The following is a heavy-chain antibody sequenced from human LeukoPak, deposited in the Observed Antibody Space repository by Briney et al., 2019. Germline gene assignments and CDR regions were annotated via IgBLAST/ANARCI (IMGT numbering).Heavy chain of an antibody. V-gene: IGHV4-39*07. Sequence: SETLSLTCTVSGGSISSSSYYWGWIRQPPGKGLQWIGSIYYNGSSYYNPSLKRRVTISVDTSKNQISLKLSSVTAADTAVYYCARAIAAAADYYYYYYMDVWGKGTTVTVSS. J-gene: IGHJ6*03. CDR1: GGSISSSSYY. CDR2: IYYNGSS. CDR3: ARAIAAAADYYYYYYMDV. D-gene: IGHD6-13*01.